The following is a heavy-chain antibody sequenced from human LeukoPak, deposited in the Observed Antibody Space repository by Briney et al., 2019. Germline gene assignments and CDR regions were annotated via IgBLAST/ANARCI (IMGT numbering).Heavy chain of an antibody. D-gene: IGHD2-15*01. CDR1: GYTFTSYY. CDR3: EGGPGQNYFDY. Sequence: ASVKVSCKASGYTFTSYYMHWVRQAPGQGLEWMGIINPSGGSTSYAQKFQGRVTMTRDTPTSTVYMDLSSLRAEDTAVYYCEGGPGQNYFDYWGQGTLVTVSS. J-gene: IGHJ4*02. V-gene: IGHV1-46*01. CDR2: INPSGGST.